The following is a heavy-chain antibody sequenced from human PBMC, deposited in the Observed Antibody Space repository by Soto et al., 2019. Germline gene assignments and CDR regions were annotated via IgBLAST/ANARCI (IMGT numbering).Heavy chain of an antibody. CDR1: GYIFTSYW. D-gene: IGHD6-13*01. CDR2: IYPGDSDT. CDR3: ARHAGPSEGLADGSTTINWFDP. J-gene: IGHJ5*02. V-gene: IGHV5-51*01. Sequence: GESLKISCKGSGYIFTSYWIGWVRQMPGKGLEWMGIIYPGDSDTRYSPSFQGQVTISADKSISTAYLQWSSLKASDTAMYYCARHAGPSEGLADGSTTINWFDPWGQGTLVTVSS.